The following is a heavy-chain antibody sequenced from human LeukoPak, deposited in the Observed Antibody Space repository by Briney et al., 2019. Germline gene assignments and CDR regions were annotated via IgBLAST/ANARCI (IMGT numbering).Heavy chain of an antibody. CDR2: ISGSGGST. J-gene: IGHJ4*02. CDR3: ANVAAGNYDSSGYYYRDC. V-gene: IGHV3-23*01. CDR1: GGTFSSYA. Sequence: ASVKVSCKASGGTFSSYAMSWVRQAPGKGLEWVSAISGSGGSTYYADSVKGRFTISRDNSKNTLYLQMNSLRAEDTAVYYCANVAAGNYDSSGYYYRDCWGQGTLVTVSS. D-gene: IGHD3-22*01.